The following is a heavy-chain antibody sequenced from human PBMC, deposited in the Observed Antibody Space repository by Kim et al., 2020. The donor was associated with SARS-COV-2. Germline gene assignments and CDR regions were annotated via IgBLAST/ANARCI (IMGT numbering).Heavy chain of an antibody. CDR2: GST. CDR3: ARGIAPDY. J-gene: IGHJ4*02. V-gene: IGHV4-34*01. Sequence: GSTTTSPSLRRRITISVDTSKNQFSLKLSSVTAADTAVYYCARGIAPDYWGQGTLVTVSS.